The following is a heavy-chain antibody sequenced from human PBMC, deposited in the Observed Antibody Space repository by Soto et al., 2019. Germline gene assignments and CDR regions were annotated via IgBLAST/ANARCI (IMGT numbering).Heavy chain of an antibody. CDR2: INHSGST. CDR1: GGSFSGYY. D-gene: IGHD4-17*01. J-gene: IGHJ6*02. V-gene: IGHV4-34*01. CDR3: ARGRKTTVTYYYYYGMDV. Sequence: SETLSLTCAVYGGSFSGYYWGWIRQPPGKGLEWIGEINHSGSTNYNPSLKSRVTISVDTSKNQFSLKLSSVTAADTAVYYCARGRKTTVTYYYYYGMDVWGQGTTVTVSS.